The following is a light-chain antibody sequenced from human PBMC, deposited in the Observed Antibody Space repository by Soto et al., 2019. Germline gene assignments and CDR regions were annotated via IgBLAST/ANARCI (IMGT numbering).Light chain of an antibody. CDR3: RSYAGSNDRWV. V-gene: IGLV2-8*01. J-gene: IGLJ3*02. Sequence: QSALTQPPSASGSPGQSVTISCTGTSSDIGAYNYVSWYQQHPGKAPKLMIHEVSNRPSGVPDRFSGSKSGNTASLTVSGLQAEDEADYYCRSYAGSNDRWVFGGGTKLTVL. CDR2: EVS. CDR1: SSDIGAYNY.